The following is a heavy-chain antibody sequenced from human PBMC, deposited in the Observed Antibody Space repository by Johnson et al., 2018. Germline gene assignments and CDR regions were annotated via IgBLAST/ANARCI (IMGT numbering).Heavy chain of an antibody. D-gene: IGHD3-10*01. CDR2: IKADGSGE. Sequence: VQLVESGGKLVQPGGSLRLSCAASGFTFSTYWMTWVRPAPGKGLERVATIKADGSGEFYVESVKGRFTISRDNAKSSLYLQMKSLRTGDTAVYSCARSRGGRDNVEVWGQGTMVTVAA. V-gene: IGHV3-7*01. J-gene: IGHJ3*01. CDR1: GFTFSTYW. CDR3: ARSRGGRDNVEV.